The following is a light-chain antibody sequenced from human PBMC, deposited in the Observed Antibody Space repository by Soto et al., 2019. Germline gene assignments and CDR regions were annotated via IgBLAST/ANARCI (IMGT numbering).Light chain of an antibody. J-gene: IGKJ5*01. CDR1: ESISRH. CDR2: AAS. Sequence: DILMTQSPSTLSASVGYTVTITCRAAESISRHLNWYQQKPGRAPDLLIYAASTLQNGVPSRFTGSGSGTEFTLTITGLQLEDFATYYCQQDYSTLATFGQGTRLEIK. V-gene: IGKV1-39*01. CDR3: QQDYSTLAT.